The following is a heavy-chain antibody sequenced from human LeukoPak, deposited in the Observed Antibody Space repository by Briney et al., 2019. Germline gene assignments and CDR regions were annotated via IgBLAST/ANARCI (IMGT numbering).Heavy chain of an antibody. Sequence: GGSLRLSCAASGFTFSRYSMNWVRQAPGKGLEWVSYISGSGGSIDSADSVKGRFTISRDNAKNSLYLQMNSLRAEDTAVYYCAELGITMIGGVWGKGTTVTISS. V-gene: IGHV3-48*04. J-gene: IGHJ6*04. CDR2: ISGSGGSI. D-gene: IGHD3-10*02. CDR3: AELGITMIGGV. CDR1: GFTFSRYS.